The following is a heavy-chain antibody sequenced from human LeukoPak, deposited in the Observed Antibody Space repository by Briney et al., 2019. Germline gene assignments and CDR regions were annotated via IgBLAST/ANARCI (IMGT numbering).Heavy chain of an antibody. J-gene: IGHJ4*02. Sequence: GGSLRLSCAASGSSFNNFAVSWVRQAPGKGLEWVSAISGSGGSSYYADSVRGRVTISRDNFKNTLYLQMNSLRVEDTAVYYCAKDRHSYESSGFDYWGQGTLVTVSS. V-gene: IGHV3-23*01. CDR1: GSSFNNFA. CDR3: AKDRHSYESSGFDY. CDR2: ISGSGGSS. D-gene: IGHD3-22*01.